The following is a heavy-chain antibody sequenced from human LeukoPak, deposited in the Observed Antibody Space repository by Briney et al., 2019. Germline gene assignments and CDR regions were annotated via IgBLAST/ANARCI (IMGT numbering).Heavy chain of an antibody. D-gene: IGHD5-12*01. J-gene: IGHJ3*02. Sequence: GGSLRLSCAASGFTFTNYYMDWVRQAPGKGLEWVSFLSSSSDYISYADSVKGRFTISRDNAKNSLFLQMNSLRAEDTAIYYCAKRKYSDSDLRAFDIWGQGTMVTVSS. CDR1: GFTFTNYY. CDR2: LSSSSDYI. CDR3: AKRKYSDSDLRAFDI. V-gene: IGHV3-21*01.